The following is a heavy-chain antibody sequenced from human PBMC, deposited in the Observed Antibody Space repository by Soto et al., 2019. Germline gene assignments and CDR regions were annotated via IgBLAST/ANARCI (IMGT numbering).Heavy chain of an antibody. J-gene: IGHJ5*02. CDR3: AKAIVATIVNNWFDP. D-gene: IGHD5-12*01. CDR1: GFTFSSYA. CDR2: ISGSGGST. V-gene: IGHV3-23*01. Sequence: PGGSLRLSCAASGFTFSSYAMSWVRQAPGKGLEWVSAISGSGGSTYYADSVKGRFTISRDNSKNTLYLQMNSLRAEDTAVYYCAKAIVATIVNNWFDPWGQGTLVTVSS.